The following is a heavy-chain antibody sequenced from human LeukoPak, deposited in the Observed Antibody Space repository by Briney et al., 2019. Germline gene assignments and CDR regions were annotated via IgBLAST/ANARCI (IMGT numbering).Heavy chain of an antibody. CDR2: ISGSGGST. J-gene: IGHJ4*02. V-gene: IGHV3-23*01. D-gene: IGHD1-26*01. CDR1: GFTFSSYA. Sequence: GGSLRLSCAASGFTFSSYAMSWVRQAPGKGVEWVSAISGSGGSTYYADSVKGRFTISRDNSKNTLYLQMNSLRAEDTAVYYCGGSGSYEIPNDYWGQGTLVTVSS. CDR3: GGSGSYEIPNDY.